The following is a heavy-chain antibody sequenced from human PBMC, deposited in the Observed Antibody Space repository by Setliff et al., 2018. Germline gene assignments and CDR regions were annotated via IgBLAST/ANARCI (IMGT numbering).Heavy chain of an antibody. J-gene: IGHJ5*01. CDR3: VKPTWAGEVSSPFAFWFES. Sequence: PSETLSLTCSVSGGSITSRSYYWGWIRQSPGKGLEWLGTIYYSGTTYYNSSLRSRVSISTDTSKNGFSLRLSSVTAADTAVYYCVKPTWAGEVSSPFAFWFESWGQGTLVTVSS. D-gene: IGHD3-3*01. V-gene: IGHV4-39*01. CDR2: IYYSGTT. CDR1: GGSITSRSYY.